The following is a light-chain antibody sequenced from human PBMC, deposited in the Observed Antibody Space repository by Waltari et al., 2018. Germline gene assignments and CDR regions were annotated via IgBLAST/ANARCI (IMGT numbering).Light chain of an antibody. CDR2: EVD. V-gene: IGLV2-8*01. J-gene: IGLJ2*01. CDR3: SSYAGSNKLI. Sequence: QSALTQPPSASGSPGQTVIISCTGTSSDIGAYKYASWYQQIPGRAPALIIYEVDRRPPGGPDRFSGSKSGNTASLTVSGLQTEDEGDCYCSSYAGSNKLIFGGVTKLTVL. CDR1: SSDIGAYKY.